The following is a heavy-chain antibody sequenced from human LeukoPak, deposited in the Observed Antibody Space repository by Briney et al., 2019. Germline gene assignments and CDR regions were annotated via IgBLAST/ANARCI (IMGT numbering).Heavy chain of an antibody. J-gene: IGHJ5*02. D-gene: IGHD6-13*01. CDR2: IGGSGSNT. Sequence: GGSLRLSCVASDFTFPNYAMTWVRLAPGKGLEWVSSIGGSGSNTNYADSVRGRFTVSRDNSKNTLYLQMNSLRAEDTAVYYCALEASSWYVHDWFDPWGQGTLVTVSS. V-gene: IGHV3-23*01. CDR1: DFTFPNYA. CDR3: ALEASSWYVHDWFDP.